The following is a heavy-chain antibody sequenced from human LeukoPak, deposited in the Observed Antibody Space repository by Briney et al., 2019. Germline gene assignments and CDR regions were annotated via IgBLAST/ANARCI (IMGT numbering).Heavy chain of an antibody. D-gene: IGHD3-22*01. CDR3: ARAALSITMIVEDAFDI. Sequence: PSETLSLTCTVSGGSISSGDYYWSWIRQPPGKGLEWIGYIYYSGSTYYNPSLKSRVTISVDTSKNQFSLKLSSVTAADTAVYYCARAALSITMIVEDAFDIWGQGTMVTVSS. CDR2: IYYSGST. J-gene: IGHJ3*02. CDR1: GGSISSGDYY. V-gene: IGHV4-30-4*01.